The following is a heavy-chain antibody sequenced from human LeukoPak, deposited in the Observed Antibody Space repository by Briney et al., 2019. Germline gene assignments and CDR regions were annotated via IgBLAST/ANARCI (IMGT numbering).Heavy chain of an antibody. Sequence: PGGSLRLSCAASGFIVHDVGMGWVRQVPGKGLQWVSGINWNGVSTAYADSVKGRFTISRDNANNSLYLQIHSLRDEDTAFYDCVRHYSSDYYGWFEYWGRGALVTVSS. J-gene: IGHJ4*02. CDR3: VRHYSSDYYGWFEY. CDR1: GFIVHDVG. D-gene: IGHD3-22*01. CDR2: INWNGVST. V-gene: IGHV3-20*01.